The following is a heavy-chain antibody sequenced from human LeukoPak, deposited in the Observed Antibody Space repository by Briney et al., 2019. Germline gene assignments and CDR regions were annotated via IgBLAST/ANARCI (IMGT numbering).Heavy chain of an antibody. J-gene: IGHJ4*02. CDR3: AKAAGNIDY. Sequence: PGGSLRLSCAASGFMFRSYSMNWVRQAPGKGLEWVSTISNSGGSTYYADSVKGRFTISRDNSKNTLYLQMNSLRAEDTAVYYCAKAAGNIDYWGQGTLVTVSS. D-gene: IGHD6-13*01. CDR1: GFMFRSYS. CDR2: ISNSGGST. V-gene: IGHV3-23*01.